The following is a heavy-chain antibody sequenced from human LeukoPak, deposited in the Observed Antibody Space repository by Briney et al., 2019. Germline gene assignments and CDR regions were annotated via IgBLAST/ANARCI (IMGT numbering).Heavy chain of an antibody. Sequence: GGSLRLSCAASGFTFSSYSMDWVRQAPGKGLEWLSFIGSSSSTIYYADSVKGRFTISRDNAKNSLYLHMNSLRDEDTAVYYCASSSGSYSRYFDLWGRGTLVTVSS. V-gene: IGHV3-48*02. CDR3: ASSSGSYSRYFDL. CDR1: GFTFSSYS. J-gene: IGHJ2*01. D-gene: IGHD1-26*01. CDR2: IGSSSSTI.